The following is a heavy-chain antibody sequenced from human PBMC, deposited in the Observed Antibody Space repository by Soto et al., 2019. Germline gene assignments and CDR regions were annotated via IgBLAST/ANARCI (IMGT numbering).Heavy chain of an antibody. CDR2: IYSDGTT. V-gene: IGHV4-4*07. CDR3: SRVGCSNSKCYTRGMDV. Sequence: PSETLSLTCTVSGGSISGYYWSWVRQPAGEGLEWVGRIYSDGTTNYSPSLKSRVTMSLDTSKDQFSLHLNSVTAADTAVYYCSRVGCSNSKCYTRGMDVWGQGTTVTVSS. CDR1: GGSISGYY. D-gene: IGHD2-2*01. J-gene: IGHJ6*02.